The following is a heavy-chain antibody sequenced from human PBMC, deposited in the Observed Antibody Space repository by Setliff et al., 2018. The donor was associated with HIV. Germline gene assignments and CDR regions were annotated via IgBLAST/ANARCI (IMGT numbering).Heavy chain of an antibody. D-gene: IGHD1-26*01. CDR1: GFTSSSYT. CDR2: MSTGGGIK. J-gene: IGHJ4*02. V-gene: IGHV3-30*03. Sequence: GGSLRLSCVVSGFTSSSYTMSWVRQAPGKGLEWVAVMSTGGGIKICADSVKGRFTISRDNSRNTLFLQMNNLRPEDTATYYCVRDPIEGSPDYFDYWGQGALVTVSS. CDR3: VRDPIEGSPDYFDY.